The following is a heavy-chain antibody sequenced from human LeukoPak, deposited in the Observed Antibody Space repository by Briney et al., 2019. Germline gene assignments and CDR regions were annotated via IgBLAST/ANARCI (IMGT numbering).Heavy chain of an antibody. CDR1: GFTFSSDW. CDR2: INCSGRST. J-gene: IGHJ1*01. Sequence: PGGSLRLSCAASGFTFSSDWMHWVRQAPGKGLVWVARINCSGRSTSYAGSVKDRCTVSRDNAKNTLNMQMNNLRGENTAVYYCERDLFFTDAGYSSGWRAEYFHHWGQGTLVTVSS. V-gene: IGHV3-74*01. CDR3: ERDLFFTDAGYSSGWRAEYFHH. D-gene: IGHD6-19*01.